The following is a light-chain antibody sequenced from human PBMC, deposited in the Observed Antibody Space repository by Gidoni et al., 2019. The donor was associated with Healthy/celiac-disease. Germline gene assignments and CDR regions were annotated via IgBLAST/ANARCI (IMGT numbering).Light chain of an antibody. V-gene: IGLV3-21*02. Sequence: SYVLTQPPSVSVAPGQTARITCGGNNIGGKSVHWYQQKQGQAPVLVVYDDIDRPSGIPERFSGSNSGNTATLTISRVEAGDEADYYCQVWDSSSDHPVVFGGGTKLTVL. J-gene: IGLJ2*01. CDR3: QVWDSSSDHPVV. CDR1: NIGGKS. CDR2: DDI.